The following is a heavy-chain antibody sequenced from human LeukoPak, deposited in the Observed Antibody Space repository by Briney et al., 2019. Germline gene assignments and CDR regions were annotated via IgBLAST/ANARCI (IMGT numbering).Heavy chain of an antibody. D-gene: IGHD2-21*01. CDR3: ARAGAEHSEDYKADCFDI. V-gene: IGHV1-69*04. CDR1: ACTIISYA. Sequence: ASVKVSCKASACTIISYAVSCVRHAPGQGLEWMGRIIPILGIANYAQKFQGRVTITADKSTSTAYMELSSLRSEDTAVYYCARAGAEHSEDYKADCFDIWGQGTMVTVSS. J-gene: IGHJ3*02. CDR2: IIPILGIA.